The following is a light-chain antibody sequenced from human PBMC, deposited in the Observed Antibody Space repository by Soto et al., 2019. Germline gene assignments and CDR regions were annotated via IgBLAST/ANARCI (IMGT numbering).Light chain of an antibody. CDR3: QQNYGTQGT. J-gene: IGKJ1*01. CDR1: QSISRY. Sequence: DIQLTQSPSSLSASVGDRITITCRSSQSISRYLNWYQQRPGTAPKVLIFGANSLQSGVPSRFSGSGSGTELTLTISSLQPEDFATYYCQQNYGTQGTFGQGTKVDIX. V-gene: IGKV1-39*01. CDR2: GAN.